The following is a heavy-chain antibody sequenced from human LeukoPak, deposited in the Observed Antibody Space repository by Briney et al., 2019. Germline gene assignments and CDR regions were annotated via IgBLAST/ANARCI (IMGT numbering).Heavy chain of an antibody. Sequence: SETLSLTCTVSGYSISSGYYWGWIRQPPGKGLEWIGSIYHSGSTYYNPSLKSRVTISVDTSKNQFSLKLSSVTAADTAVYYCARAAGSLNIVVVPAASNQDWFDPWGQGTLVTVSS. CDR1: GYSISSGYY. CDR3: ARAAGSLNIVVVPAASNQDWFDP. V-gene: IGHV4-38-2*02. J-gene: IGHJ5*02. CDR2: IYHSGST. D-gene: IGHD2-2*01.